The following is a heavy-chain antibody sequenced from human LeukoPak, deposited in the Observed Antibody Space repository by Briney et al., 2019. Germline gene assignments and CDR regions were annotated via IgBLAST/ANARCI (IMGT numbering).Heavy chain of an antibody. CDR2: IYYSGST. V-gene: IGHV4-59*01. CDR1: VGSISSYY. CDR3: ARNYSYGLDY. Sequence: SETLSLTCSVSVGSISSYYWSWIRQPPGKGLEWIGYIYYSGSTNYNPSLKSRVTISIDTSKNQFSLKLSSVTAADTAMYYCARNYSYGLDYWGQGTLVTVSS. J-gene: IGHJ4*02. D-gene: IGHD5-18*01.